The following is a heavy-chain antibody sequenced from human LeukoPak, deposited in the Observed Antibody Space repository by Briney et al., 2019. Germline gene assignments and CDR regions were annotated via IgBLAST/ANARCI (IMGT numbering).Heavy chain of an antibody. J-gene: IGHJ4*02. D-gene: IGHD2/OR15-2a*01. CDR1: GFTFSSYS. CDR3: AKEGGRLLYYFDY. Sequence: GGSLRLSCAASGFTFSSYSMNWVRQAPGKGLVWVSAISGSGGSTYYADSVKGRFTISRDNSKNTLYLQMNSLRAEDTAVYYCAKEGGRLLYYFDYWGQGTLVTVSS. CDR2: ISGSGGST. V-gene: IGHV3-23*01.